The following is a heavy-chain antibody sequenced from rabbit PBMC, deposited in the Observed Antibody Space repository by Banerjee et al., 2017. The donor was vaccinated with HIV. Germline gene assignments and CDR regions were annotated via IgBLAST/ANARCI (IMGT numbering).Heavy chain of an antibody. J-gene: IGHJ4*01. D-gene: IGHD7-1*01. CDR2: INTSSGNT. V-gene: IGHV1S40*01. CDR3: ASDLTGVTGWNFNL. Sequence: QSLEESGGDLVKPGASLTLTCTASGFSFSSSYWICWVRQAPGKGLEWIGCINTSSGNTVYASGAKGLFTTYKTSWTAVTLKMTSLTAADAASYFCASDLTGVTGWNFNLWGPGTLVTVS. CDR1: GFSFSSSYW.